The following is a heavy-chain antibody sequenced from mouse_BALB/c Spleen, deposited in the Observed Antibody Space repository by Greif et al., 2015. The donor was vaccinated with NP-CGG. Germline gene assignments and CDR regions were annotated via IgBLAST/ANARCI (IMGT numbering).Heavy chain of an antibody. CDR3: TRSTGPYFFDY. CDR1: GYPFTSYW. V-gene: IGHV1-5*01. Sequence: EVQLQQSGTVLARPGASVKMSCKASGYPFTSYWMHWVKQRPGQGLEWIGAIYPGNSDTSYNQKFKGKAKLTAVTSTSTAYMELSSLTNEDSAVYYCTRSTGPYFFDYWGQGTTPTVSS. D-gene: IGHD4-1*01. J-gene: IGHJ2*01. CDR2: IYPGNSDT.